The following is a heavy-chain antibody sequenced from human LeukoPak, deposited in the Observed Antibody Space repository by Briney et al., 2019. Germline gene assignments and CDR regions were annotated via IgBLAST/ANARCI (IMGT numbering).Heavy chain of an antibody. CDR3: ARSRYYDP. CDR2: ISYNGST. D-gene: IGHD2-8*01. CDR1: GGSISSDY. V-gene: IGHV4-59*13. J-gene: IGHJ5*02. Sequence: SETLSLTCTVSGGSISSDYWSWIWQPPAQGQWVIGYISYNGSTHYNPALKSQVTISVDTSKNQFSLNLTSLTAADTALYYCARSRYYDPRGQGTLVTVSS.